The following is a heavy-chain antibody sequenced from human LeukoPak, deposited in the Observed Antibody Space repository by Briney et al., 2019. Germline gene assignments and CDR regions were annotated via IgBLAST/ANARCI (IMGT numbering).Heavy chain of an antibody. CDR3: AKDRTTFDY. D-gene: IGHD4-11*01. Sequence: GGSLRLSCAASGFTFNIYAMNWVRQAPGKGLEWVSAIKGSSGSTYYADSVKGRFTISRDDSQNTLYLQMNSLRAEDTAVYYCAKDRTTFDYWGRGTLVTVSS. J-gene: IGHJ4*02. V-gene: IGHV3-23*01. CDR2: IKGSSGST. CDR1: GFTFNIYA.